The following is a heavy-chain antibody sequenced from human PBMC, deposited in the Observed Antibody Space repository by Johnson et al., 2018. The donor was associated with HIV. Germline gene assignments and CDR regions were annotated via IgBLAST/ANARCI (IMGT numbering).Heavy chain of an antibody. CDR2: ISYSGSDT. J-gene: IGHJ3*01. V-gene: IGHV3-30*18. D-gene: IGHD5-18*01. CDR1: GFSFSTYN. CDR3: AKERTAMVTPFDA. Sequence: QVLLVESGGGVVQPGRSLRLSCAASGFSFSTYNMHWVRHAPGRGLEWVAFISYSGSDTYYVDSVKGRFTVSRDNSENTLFLQMNSLRDEDTAVYYCAKERTAMVTPFDAWGQGTRATVSS.